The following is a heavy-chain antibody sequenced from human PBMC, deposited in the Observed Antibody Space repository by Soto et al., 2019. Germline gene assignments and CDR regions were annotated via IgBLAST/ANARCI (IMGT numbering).Heavy chain of an antibody. D-gene: IGHD3-9*01. CDR3: ARGRGLYYDILTGYYPGTYYFDY. CDR2: INPNSGGT. Sequence: ASVKVSCKASGYTFTGYYMHWVRQAPGQGLEWMGWINPNSGGTNYAQKFQGWVTMTRDTSISTAYMELSRLRSDDTAVYYCARGRGLYYDILTGYYPGTYYFDYWGQGTLVTVSS. J-gene: IGHJ4*02. V-gene: IGHV1-2*04. CDR1: GYTFTGYY.